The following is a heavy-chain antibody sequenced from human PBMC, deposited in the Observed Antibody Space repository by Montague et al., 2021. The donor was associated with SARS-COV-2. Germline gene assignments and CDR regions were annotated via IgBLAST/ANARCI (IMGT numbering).Heavy chain of an antibody. V-gene: IGHV4-61*08. CDR2: IYYSGST. CDR1: GGSVSSGGYY. Sequence: SETLSLTCTASGGSVSSGGYYWSWIRQPPGKGLEWIGYIYYSGSTNYNPSLKSRVTISLDTSKNQFSPKLTSVTAADTAVYYCARVSLAAAATRSDYWGQGTLVTVSS. D-gene: IGHD6-13*01. CDR3: ARVSLAAAATRSDY. J-gene: IGHJ4*02.